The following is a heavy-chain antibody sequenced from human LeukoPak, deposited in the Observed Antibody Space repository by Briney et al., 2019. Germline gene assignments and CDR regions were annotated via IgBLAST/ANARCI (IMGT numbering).Heavy chain of an antibody. J-gene: IGHJ4*02. CDR3: ASTYQRWLQSI. D-gene: IGHD5-24*01. Sequence: SETLSLTCAVYGGSFSGYYWSWIRQPPGKGLEWIGEINHRGSTNYNPSLKSRVTISVDTSKNQFSLKLSSVTAADTAVYYCASTYQRWLQSIWGQGTLVTVSS. V-gene: IGHV4-34*01. CDR1: GGSFSGYY. CDR2: INHRGST.